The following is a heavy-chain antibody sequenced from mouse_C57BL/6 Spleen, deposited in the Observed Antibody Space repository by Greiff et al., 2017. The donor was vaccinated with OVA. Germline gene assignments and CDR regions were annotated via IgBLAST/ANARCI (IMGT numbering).Heavy chain of an antibody. Sequence: QVQLQQPGAGLVKPGASVKMSCKASGYTFTSYWITWVKQRPGQGLEWIGDIYPGSGSTNYNEKFKSKATLTVDTSSSTAYMQLISLTSEDSAVYYCARRRGGYYDYYTMDYWGQGTSVTVSS. D-gene: IGHD2-3*01. J-gene: IGHJ4*01. CDR2: IYPGSGST. CDR1: GYTFTSYW. V-gene: IGHV1-55*01. CDR3: ARRRGGYYDYYTMDY.